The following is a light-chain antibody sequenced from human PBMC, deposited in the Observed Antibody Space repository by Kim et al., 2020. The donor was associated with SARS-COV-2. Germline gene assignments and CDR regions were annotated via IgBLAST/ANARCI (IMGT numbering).Light chain of an antibody. CDR2: GAS. J-gene: IGKJ4*01. CDR3: QQYNKWPT. CDR1: QSISIN. Sequence: DTLMTQSPGTLSVSPGERATLSRRASQSISINLAWYQQKPGQAPRLLIYGASTRATGVPARFSGSGSGTEFTLTVSSLQSEDFAVYYCQQYNKWPTFGGGTKVEIK. V-gene: IGKV3-15*01.